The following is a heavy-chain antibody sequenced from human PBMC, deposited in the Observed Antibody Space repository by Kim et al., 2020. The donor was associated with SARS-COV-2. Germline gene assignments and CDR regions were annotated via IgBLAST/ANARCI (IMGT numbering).Heavy chain of an antibody. Sequence: YYADPLRCRCSISRDNSKKSLYLQMNSRRTEETAFYYCEKVYHDYWSFGFWGQGTLVTVSS. D-gene: IGHD3-3*01. V-gene: IGHV3-43*01. J-gene: IGHJ4*02. CDR3: EKVYHDYWSFGF.